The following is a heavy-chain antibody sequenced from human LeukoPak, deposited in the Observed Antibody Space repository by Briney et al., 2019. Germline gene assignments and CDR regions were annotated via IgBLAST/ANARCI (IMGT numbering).Heavy chain of an antibody. D-gene: IGHD5-18*01. CDR1: GGSISDNW. J-gene: IGHJ5*02. CDR3: AGHFGYSMES. Sequence: SGTLSLTCAVSGGSISDNWWSWIRQPPGKGLEWIGEVHHSGNTHYNSSLMSRVAISVDKSKNQISLNVYSVTAADTAVYYCAGHFGYSMESWGQGALVIVSS. V-gene: IGHV4-4*02. CDR2: VHHSGNT.